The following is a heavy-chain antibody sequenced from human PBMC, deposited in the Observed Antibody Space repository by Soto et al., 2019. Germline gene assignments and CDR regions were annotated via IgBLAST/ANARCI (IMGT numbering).Heavy chain of an antibody. Sequence: PSETLSLTCTVSGDSISSGGHYWSWIRQHPGKRPEWIGYISYSGIAYYNPSLKSRFTISVDTSKNQFSLRLTSVTAADTAVYYCARHLYGSGERFDPWGQGTLVTVSS. CDR3: ARHLYGSGERFDP. CDR1: GDSISSGGHY. J-gene: IGHJ5*02. CDR2: ISYSGIA. D-gene: IGHD3-10*01. V-gene: IGHV4-31*03.